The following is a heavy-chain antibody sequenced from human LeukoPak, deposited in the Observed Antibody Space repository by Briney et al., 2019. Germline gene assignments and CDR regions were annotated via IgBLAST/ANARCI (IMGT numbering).Heavy chain of an antibody. V-gene: IGHV1-8*03. Sequence: ASVKVSCKASGYTFTSDDINWVRQATGQGLEWMGWMNPNSGNTGYAQKFQGRVTITRNTSISTAYMELSSLRSEDTAVYYCARGYHTYYYDSSGYLWGYYFDYWGQGTLVTVSS. J-gene: IGHJ4*02. D-gene: IGHD3-22*01. CDR3: ARGYHTYYYDSSGYLWGYYFDY. CDR1: GYTFTSDD. CDR2: MNPNSGNT.